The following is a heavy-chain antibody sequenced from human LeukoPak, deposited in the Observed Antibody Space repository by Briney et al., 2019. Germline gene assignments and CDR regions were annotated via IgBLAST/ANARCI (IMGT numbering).Heavy chain of an antibody. Sequence: ASVKVSCKASGYTFTGYYMHWVRQAPGQGLEWMGWINPNSGGTNYAQKFQGRVTITADESTSTAYMELSSLRSEDTAVYYCARGRYFDPTNYHYMDVWGKGTTVTISS. J-gene: IGHJ6*03. CDR2: INPNSGGT. D-gene: IGHD3-9*01. CDR1: GYTFTGYY. CDR3: ARGRYFDPTNYHYMDV. V-gene: IGHV1-2*02.